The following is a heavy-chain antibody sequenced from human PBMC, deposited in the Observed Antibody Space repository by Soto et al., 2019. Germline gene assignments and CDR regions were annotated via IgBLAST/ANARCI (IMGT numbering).Heavy chain of an antibody. Sequence: ASVKVSCKASGYTFTGRYIHWVRQAPGQGLEWLGWINPASGGATYAQKFQGRVSLTRDTSNSIAYMELSSLRSDDTAVYFCARDLGGSSSYLGYWGQGTPVTVSS. V-gene: IGHV1-2*02. CDR1: GYTFTGRY. D-gene: IGHD6-6*01. CDR3: ARDLGGSSSYLGY. J-gene: IGHJ4*02. CDR2: INPASGGA.